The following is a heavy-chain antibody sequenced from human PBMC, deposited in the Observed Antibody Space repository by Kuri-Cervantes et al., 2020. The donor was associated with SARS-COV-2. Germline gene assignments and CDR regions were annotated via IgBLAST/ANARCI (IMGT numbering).Heavy chain of an antibody. CDR2: IYYSGST. CDR1: GGSISGSSYY. D-gene: IGHD2-8*02. J-gene: IGHJ6*02. CDR3: ARHLWSDGMDV. Sequence: GSLRLSCTVSGGSISGSSYYWGWIRQPPGKGLEWIGSIYYSGSTYYNPSLKSRVTISVDTSKNQFSLKLSSVTAADTAVYYCARHLWSDGMDVWGQGTTVTVSS. V-gene: IGHV4-39*01.